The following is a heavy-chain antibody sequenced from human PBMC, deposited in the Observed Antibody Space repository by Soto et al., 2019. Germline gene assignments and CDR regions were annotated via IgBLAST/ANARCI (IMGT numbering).Heavy chain of an antibody. CDR1: GGSISSAAYY. J-gene: IGHJ4*02. CDR2: ISHSGST. CDR3: AREYTYGSNFFDC. Sequence: QVQLQESGPGLVKPSQTLSLTCTVSGGSISSAAYYWSWIRQHPGKGLEWIGYISHSGSTYYTPSLKSRVIISADTSKNQFSAKLTSVTAADAAVYYCAREYTYGSNFFDCWGQGALVTVSS. V-gene: IGHV4-31*03. D-gene: IGHD5-18*01.